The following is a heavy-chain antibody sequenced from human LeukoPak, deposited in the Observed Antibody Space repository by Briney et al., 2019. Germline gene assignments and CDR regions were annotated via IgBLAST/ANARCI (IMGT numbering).Heavy chain of an antibody. CDR1: GGSISSGDYY. CDR2: IYYSGST. Sequence: SQTLSLTCTVSGGSISSGDYYWSWIRQPPGKGLEWIGYIYYSGSTNYNPSLKSRVTISVDTSKNQFSLKLSSVTAADTAVYYCARERRSGSYYYFDYWGQGTLVTVSS. J-gene: IGHJ4*02. V-gene: IGHV4-30-4*01. D-gene: IGHD3-10*01. CDR3: ARERRSGSYYYFDY.